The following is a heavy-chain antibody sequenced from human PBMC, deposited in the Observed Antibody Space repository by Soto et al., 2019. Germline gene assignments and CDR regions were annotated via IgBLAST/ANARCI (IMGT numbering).Heavy chain of an antibody. V-gene: IGHV3-23*01. CDR3: AKGESSVSAREFDP. D-gene: IGHD3-22*01. Sequence: GGSLRLSCEASGFTFNNYAIAWVRQAPGKGLEWVSGITSSGAAYCADSVKGRFTISRDNSKNTLYLQMNSLRAEDTAVYYCAKGESSVSAREFDPWGQGTLVTVSS. J-gene: IGHJ5*02. CDR1: GFTFNNYA. CDR2: ITSSGAA.